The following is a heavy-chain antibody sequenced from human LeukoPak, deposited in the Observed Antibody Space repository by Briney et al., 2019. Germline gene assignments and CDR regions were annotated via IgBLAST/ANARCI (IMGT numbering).Heavy chain of an antibody. CDR3: ARHRVYSSSWYPEPNWFDP. CDR1: GGSISSSSYY. J-gene: IGHJ5*02. D-gene: IGHD6-13*01. CDR2: IYYSGST. Sequence: SETLSLTCTVSGGSISSSSYYWGWIRQPPGKGLEWIGSIYYSGSTYYNPSLKSRVTISVDTSKNQFSLKLSSVTAADTAVYFCARHRVYSSSWYPEPNWFDPWGQGTLVTVSS. V-gene: IGHV4-39*01.